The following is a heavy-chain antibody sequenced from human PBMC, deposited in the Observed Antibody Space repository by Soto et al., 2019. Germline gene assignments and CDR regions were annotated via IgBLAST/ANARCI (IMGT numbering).Heavy chain of an antibody. CDR2: MNPNSGNT. V-gene: IGHV1-8*01. CDR1: GYTFTSYD. CDR3: ARVYSGYDLLYYYGMDV. D-gene: IGHD5-12*01. Sequence: QVQLVQSGAEVKKPGASVKVSCKASGYTFTSYDINWVRQATGQGLEWMGWMNPNSGNTGYAQKFQGRVTMTRNTSISTAYMELSSLRSEDTAVYYCARVYSGYDLLYYYGMDVWGQGTTVTVSS. J-gene: IGHJ6*02.